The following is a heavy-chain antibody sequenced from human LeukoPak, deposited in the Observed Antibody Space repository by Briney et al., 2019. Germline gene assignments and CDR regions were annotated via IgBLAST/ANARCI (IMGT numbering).Heavy chain of an antibody. D-gene: IGHD6-13*01. V-gene: IGHV3-23*01. J-gene: IGHJ4*02. CDR2: ISGSGGST. Sequence: GGSLRLSCAASGFSFSSYAMSWVRQAPGKGLEWVSAISGSGGSTYYADSVKGRFTISRDNSKNTLYLQMNSLRAEDTAVYYCAKTSGYSSSWYPYWGQGTLVTVSS. CDR3: AKTSGYSSSWYPY. CDR1: GFSFSSYA.